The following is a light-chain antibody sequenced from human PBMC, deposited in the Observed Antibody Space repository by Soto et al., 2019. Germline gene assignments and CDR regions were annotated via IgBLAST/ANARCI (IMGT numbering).Light chain of an antibody. Sequence: TQSPATLSVSPGERATLSCRASQSVSSNLAWYQQKPGQAPRLLIYGASTRATGIPARFSGSGSGTEFTLTISSLQSEDFAVYYCQQYNNWPSWTFGQGTKVDI. CDR2: GAS. CDR3: QQYNNWPSWT. V-gene: IGKV3-15*01. CDR1: QSVSSN. J-gene: IGKJ1*01.